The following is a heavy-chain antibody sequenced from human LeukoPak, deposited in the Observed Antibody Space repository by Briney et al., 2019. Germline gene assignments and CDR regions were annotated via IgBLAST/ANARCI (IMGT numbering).Heavy chain of an antibody. D-gene: IGHD3-10*01. CDR2: ISYDGSNK. V-gene: IGHV3-30*18. CDR3: AKDPLKRFGDRECYFDY. Sequence: GAALRLSCAASGFTFSSYILYSVRKAPGKGLERVAVISYDGSNKYYADSVTGRVTISRDNAKNTLYLQMNRLRAEDTAVYYCAKDPLKRFGDRECYFDYWGQGTLVTVSS. J-gene: IGHJ4*02. CDR1: GFTFSSYI.